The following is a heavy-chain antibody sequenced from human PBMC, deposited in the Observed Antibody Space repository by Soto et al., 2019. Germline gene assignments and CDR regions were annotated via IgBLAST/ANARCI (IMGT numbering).Heavy chain of an antibody. CDR1: GFTFSSYA. V-gene: IGHV3-30-3*01. J-gene: IGHJ6*02. D-gene: IGHD2-15*01. CDR3: ARDLGDIVVVVAASRDLAGGMDV. Sequence: GGSLRLSCAASGFTFSSYAMHWVRQAPGKGLEWVAVISYDGSNKYYADSVKGRFTISRDNSKNTLYLQMNSLRAEDTAVYYCARDLGDIVVVVAASRDLAGGMDVWGQGTTVTVSS. CDR2: ISYDGSNK.